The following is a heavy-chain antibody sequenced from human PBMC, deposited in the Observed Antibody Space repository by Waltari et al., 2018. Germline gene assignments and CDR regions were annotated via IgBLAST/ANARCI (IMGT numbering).Heavy chain of an antibody. D-gene: IGHD6-19*01. CDR1: GYSISSGYY. V-gene: IGHV4-38-2*02. Sequence: QVQLQESGPGLVKPSETLSLTCAVSGYSISSGYYWGWIRQPPGKGLEWIGSIYHSGSTYYNPSLKSRVTISVDTSKNQFSLKLSSVTAADTAVYYCAREIAVAGTGFEDYWGQGTLVTVSS. J-gene: IGHJ4*02. CDR3: AREIAVAGTGFEDY. CDR2: IYHSGST.